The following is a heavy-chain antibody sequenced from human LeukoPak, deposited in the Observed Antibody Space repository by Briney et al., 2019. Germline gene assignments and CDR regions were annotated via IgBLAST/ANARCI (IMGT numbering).Heavy chain of an antibody. Sequence: PSETLSLTCTVSGGSISSYYWSWIRQPPGKGLEWIGYIYYSGSTNYNPSLKSRVTISVDTSKNQFSLKLSSVTAADTAVYYCASYYDSSARLDIWGQGTMVTVSS. D-gene: IGHD3-22*01. CDR3: ASYYDSSARLDI. J-gene: IGHJ3*02. CDR2: IYYSGST. CDR1: GGSISSYY. V-gene: IGHV4-59*08.